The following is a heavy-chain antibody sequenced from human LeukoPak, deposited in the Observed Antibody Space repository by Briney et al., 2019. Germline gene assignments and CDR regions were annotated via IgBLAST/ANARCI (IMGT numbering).Heavy chain of an antibody. D-gene: IGHD6-13*01. CDR2: IYTSGST. CDR1: GGSISSGSYY. V-gene: IGHV4-61*02. CDR3: ARAYSSSPGIFDY. Sequence: SETLSLTCTVSGGSISSGSYYWSWIRQPAGKGLEWIGRIYTSGSTNYNPSLKSRVTISVDTSKNQFSLKLSSVTAADTAVYYCARAYSSSPGIFDYWGQGTLVTVSS. J-gene: IGHJ4*02.